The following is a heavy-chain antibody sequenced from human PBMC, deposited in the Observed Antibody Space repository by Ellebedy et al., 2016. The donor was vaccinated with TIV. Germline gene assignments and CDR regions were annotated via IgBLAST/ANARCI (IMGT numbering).Heavy chain of an antibody. CDR1: GGSISSYY. Sequence: SETLSLTXTVSGGSISSYYWSWIRQPPGKGLEWIGSIYYSGSTYYNPSLKSRVTMSVDTSKDQFSLRLSSVTAADTAVYYCASMFSGYYPTQIDYWGQGTLVTVSS. D-gene: IGHD3-22*01. CDR2: IYYSGST. CDR3: ASMFSGYYPTQIDY. V-gene: IGHV4-59*04. J-gene: IGHJ4*02.